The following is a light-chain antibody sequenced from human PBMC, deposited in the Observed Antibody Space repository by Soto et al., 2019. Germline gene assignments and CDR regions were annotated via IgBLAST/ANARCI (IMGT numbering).Light chain of an antibody. V-gene: IGLV1-40*01. CDR3: QSYDSSLSGSRV. CDR2: GNS. Sequence: QLVLTQPPSVSGAPGQRVTISCTGSSSNIGAGYDVHWYQQLPGTAPKLLIYGNSNRPSGVPDRFSGSKSGTSASLAITGLQAEYEADYYCQSYDSSLSGSRVFGGGTKVTVL. CDR1: SSNIGAGYD. J-gene: IGLJ2*01.